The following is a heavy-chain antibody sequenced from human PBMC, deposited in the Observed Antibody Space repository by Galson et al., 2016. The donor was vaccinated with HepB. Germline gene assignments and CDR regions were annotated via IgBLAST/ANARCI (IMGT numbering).Heavy chain of an antibody. CDR2: ISGSGGST. CDR1: GFTFSSYA. J-gene: IGHJ4*02. CDR3: AKSPWYDSSGYYYFDY. V-gene: IGHV3-23*01. Sequence: SLRLSCAASGFTFSSYAMSWVRQAPGEGLEWISGISGSGGSTFYADSVKGRFTISRDKSKNTLYLQMNSLRAEDTAVYHCAKSPWYDSSGYYYFDYWSQGTLVTVSS. D-gene: IGHD3-22*01.